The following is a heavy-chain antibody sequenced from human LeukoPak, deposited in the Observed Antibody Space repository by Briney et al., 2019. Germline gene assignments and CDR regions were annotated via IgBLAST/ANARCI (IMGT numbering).Heavy chain of an antibody. D-gene: IGHD2-8*02. CDR2: ISAYNGDT. CDR1: GYTFASYG. CDR3: ARDTALMRTPGGPDY. J-gene: IGHJ4*02. V-gene: IGHV1-18*01. Sequence: GASVKVSCKASGYTFASYGISWVRQAPGQGLEWMGWISAYNGDTKYAQHLQGRVTLTTDTSTGTAYMELRSLTSDDTALYYCARDTALMRTPGGPDYWGQGTLVTVSS.